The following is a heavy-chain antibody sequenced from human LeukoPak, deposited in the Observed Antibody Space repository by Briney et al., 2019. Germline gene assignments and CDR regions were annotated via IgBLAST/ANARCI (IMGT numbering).Heavy chain of an antibody. CDR3: ARRVAPGRWHGAFDI. Sequence: GQPLKISCKGSGYSFTTYWIGWVRQMPGQGLEWMGIIYPGDSDTTYSPSFQGQVTISADKSNSTAYLQWRSLKASDTAVYYCARRVAPGRWHGAFDIWGQGTMVTVSS. CDR2: IYPGDSDT. J-gene: IGHJ3*02. V-gene: IGHV5-51*01. D-gene: IGHD4-23*01. CDR1: GYSFTTYW.